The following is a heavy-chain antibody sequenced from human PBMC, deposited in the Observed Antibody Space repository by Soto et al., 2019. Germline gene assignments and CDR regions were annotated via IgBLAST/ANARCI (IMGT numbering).Heavy chain of an antibody. Sequence: SETLSLTCTVSGGSISSYYWSWIRQPPGKGLEWIGYIYYSGSTNYNPSLKSRVTISVDTSKNQFSLKLSSVTAADTAIYYCARGRGGSGWAYYYGMDVWGQGTTVTVSS. J-gene: IGHJ6*02. D-gene: IGHD6-19*01. CDR1: GGSISSYY. V-gene: IGHV4-59*01. CDR3: ARGRGGSGWAYYYGMDV. CDR2: IYYSGST.